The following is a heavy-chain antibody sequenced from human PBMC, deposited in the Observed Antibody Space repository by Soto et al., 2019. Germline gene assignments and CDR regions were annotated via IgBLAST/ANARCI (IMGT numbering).Heavy chain of an antibody. V-gene: IGHV4-31*03. J-gene: IGHJ4*02. CDR3: AADVGGYIYGLARH. CDR1: GDSISSGGYY. CDR2: IYFSGTT. Sequence: SETLSLTCTVSGDSISSGGYYWSWIRQDPGKGLEWIGYIYFSGTTYYNPSLESRVTISVDTSDNQFSLKLNSVTAADTALYYCAADVGGYIYGLARHWGPGTLVTVSS. D-gene: IGHD4-17*01.